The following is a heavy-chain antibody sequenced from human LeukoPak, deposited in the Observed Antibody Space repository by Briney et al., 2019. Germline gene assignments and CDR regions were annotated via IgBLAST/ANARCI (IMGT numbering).Heavy chain of an antibody. D-gene: IGHD3-3*01. Sequence: ASVKVSCKASGGTFSSYAISWVRQAPGQGLEWMGWISAYNGNTNYAQKLQGRVTMTTDTSTSTAYMELSSLRFEDTAVYYCATEIFGVVIGGLAYDIWGQGTMVTVSS. CDR1: GGTFSSYA. J-gene: IGHJ3*02. CDR2: ISAYNGNT. V-gene: IGHV1-18*01. CDR3: ATEIFGVVIGGLAYDI.